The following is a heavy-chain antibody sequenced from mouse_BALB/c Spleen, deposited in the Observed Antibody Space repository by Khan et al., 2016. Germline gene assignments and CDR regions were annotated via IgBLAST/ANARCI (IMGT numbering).Heavy chain of an antibody. J-gene: IGHJ3*01. CDR2: FDPYNGVI. V-gene: IGHV1S135*01. D-gene: IGHD2-4*01. CDR3: ARYDYDVVWFAY. Sequence: VQLQQSGPELVKPGASVKVSCKASGYSFTDYNMYWVKQSHGKSLEWIGYFDPYNGVINYNQKFKGKATLTVDKSSSTAFMHLNSLTSEDSAVYSCARYDYDVVWFAYWGQGTLVTVSA. CDR1: GYSFTDYN.